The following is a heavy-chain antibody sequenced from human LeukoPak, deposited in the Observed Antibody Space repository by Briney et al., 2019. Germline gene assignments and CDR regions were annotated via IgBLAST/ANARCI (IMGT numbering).Heavy chain of an antibody. J-gene: IGHJ4*02. Sequence: PSETLSPTCTVSGYSISSGYYWGWIRQPPGKGLEWIGSIYHSGSTYYNPSLKSRVTISVDTSKNQFSLKLSSVTAADTAVYYCARVVFHYYGSGSYSNPFDYWGQGTLVTVSS. CDR3: ARVVFHYYGSGSYSNPFDY. D-gene: IGHD3-10*01. V-gene: IGHV4-38-2*02. CDR2: IYHSGST. CDR1: GYSISSGYY.